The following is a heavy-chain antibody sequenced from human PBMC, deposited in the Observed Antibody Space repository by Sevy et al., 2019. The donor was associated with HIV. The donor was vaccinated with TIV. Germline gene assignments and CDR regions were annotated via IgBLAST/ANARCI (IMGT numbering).Heavy chain of an antibody. V-gene: IGHV3-23*01. Sequence: GGSLRLSCAASGFTFSSYAMSWVRQAPGKGLEWVAAISGSGGSTYYADSVKGRFIISRENSKNTLYLQMNSLRAEDTAVYYCAKDAIGSSYYGMDVWGQGTTVTVSS. CDR3: AKDAIGSSYYGMDV. J-gene: IGHJ6*02. D-gene: IGHD6-13*01. CDR2: ISGSGGST. CDR1: GFTFSSYA.